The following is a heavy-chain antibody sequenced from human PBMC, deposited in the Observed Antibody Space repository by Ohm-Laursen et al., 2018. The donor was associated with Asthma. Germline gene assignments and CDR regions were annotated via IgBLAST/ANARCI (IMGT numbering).Heavy chain of an antibody. Sequence: SLRLSCAASGFTFSSYWMHWVRQAPGKGLVWVSRINSDGSSTSYADSVKGRFTISRDNAKNTLYLQMNSLRAEDTAVYYCARVRIAARLGYFDYWGQGTLVTVSP. CDR1: GFTFSSYW. J-gene: IGHJ4*02. D-gene: IGHD6-6*01. CDR2: INSDGSST. V-gene: IGHV3-74*01. CDR3: ARVRIAARLGYFDY.